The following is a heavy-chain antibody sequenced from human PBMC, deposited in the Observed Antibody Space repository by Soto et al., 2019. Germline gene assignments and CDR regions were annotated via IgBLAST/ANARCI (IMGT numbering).Heavy chain of an antibody. CDR1: GYTFTSYG. V-gene: IGHV1-18*01. CDR3: ARGYSSMITFGGVIAGNAFDI. D-gene: IGHD3-16*02. CDR2: ISAYNGNT. J-gene: IGHJ3*02. Sequence: QVQLVQSGAEVKKPGASVKVSCKASGYTFTSYGISWVRQAPGQGLEWMGWISAYNGNTNYAQKLQGRVTMTTDTSTSTAYMELRRLRSDDTAVYYCARGYSSMITFGGVIAGNAFDIWGQGTMVTVSS.